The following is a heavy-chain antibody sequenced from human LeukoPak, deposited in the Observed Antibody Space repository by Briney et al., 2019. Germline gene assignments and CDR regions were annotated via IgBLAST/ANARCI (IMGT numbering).Heavy chain of an antibody. J-gene: IGHJ4*02. D-gene: IGHD1-7*01. V-gene: IGHV4-34*01. CDR2: INHSGST. CDR3: ARSPWGLTGTTSGY. CDR1: GGSFSGYY. Sequence: SETLSLTCAVYGGSFSGYYWSWIRQPPGKGLEWIGEINHSGSTNYNPSLKSRVTISGDTSKNQFSLKLSSVTAADTAVYYCARSPWGLTGTTSGYWGQGTLVTVSS.